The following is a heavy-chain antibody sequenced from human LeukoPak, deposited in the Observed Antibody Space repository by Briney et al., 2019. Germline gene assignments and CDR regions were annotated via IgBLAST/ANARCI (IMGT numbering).Heavy chain of an antibody. CDR2: INPNSGGT. CDR1: GYTFTGYY. CDR3: ARAENYYDSSGYHRPYYYYGMDV. Sequence: ASVKVSCKASGYTFTGYYMHWVRQAPVQGLEWMGWINPNSGGTNYAQKFQGRVTMTRDTSISTAYMELSRLRSDDTAVYYCARAENYYDSSGYHRPYYYYGMDVWGQGTTVTVSS. D-gene: IGHD3-22*01. V-gene: IGHV1-2*02. J-gene: IGHJ6*02.